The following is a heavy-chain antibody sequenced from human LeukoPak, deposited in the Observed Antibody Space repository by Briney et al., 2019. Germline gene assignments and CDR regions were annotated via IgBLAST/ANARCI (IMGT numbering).Heavy chain of an antibody. CDR1: GFTARIYY. Sequence: GGSLRLSCEVSGFTARIYYMTWIRRAPGRGLEWVSYLYSDGSTYYADSVKDRFTVSRNNSKHTVYLQMSSLRAEDTAVYYCARGPGWNYFDYWGQGTLVTVSS. D-gene: IGHD2-15*01. J-gene: IGHJ4*02. CDR2: LYSDGST. CDR3: ARGPGWNYFDY. V-gene: IGHV3-66*01.